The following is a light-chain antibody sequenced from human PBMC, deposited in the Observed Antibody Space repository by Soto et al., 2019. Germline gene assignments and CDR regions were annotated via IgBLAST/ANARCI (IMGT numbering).Light chain of an antibody. CDR1: QGIRND. V-gene: IGKV1-6*01. J-gene: IGKJ2*01. CDR2: AAS. Sequence: AIQMTQSPSSLSASVGDRVTITCRASQGIRNDLGWYQQKPGKAPKLLIYAASSLQSGVPSRFSGSGSGTDITLTICSLQPEDFATYYCLQDYNYPRTFGQGTKLEIK. CDR3: LQDYNYPRT.